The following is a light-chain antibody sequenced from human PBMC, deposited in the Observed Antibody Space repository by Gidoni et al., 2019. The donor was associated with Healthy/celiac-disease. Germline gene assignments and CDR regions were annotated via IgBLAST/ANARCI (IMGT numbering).Light chain of an antibody. J-gene: IGLJ2*01. Sequence: QTVVTLEPCLIVSPGGTVTLTCSSSTGAVTRGYYPNWFQQKPGQAPRALIYITSNKHSWTPARFSVSLLGGKAALTLSGVQPEDEAEYYCLLYYGGAQLGAFGGGTKLTVL. V-gene: IGLV7-43*01. CDR1: TGAVTRGYY. CDR2: ITS. CDR3: LLYYGGAQLGA.